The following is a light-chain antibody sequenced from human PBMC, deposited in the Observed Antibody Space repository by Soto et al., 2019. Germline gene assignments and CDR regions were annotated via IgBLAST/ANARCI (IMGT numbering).Light chain of an antibody. CDR3: CSRV. J-gene: IGLJ2*01. Sequence: QSALTQPASVSGSPGQSITISCTGTSTDVAPYNLVYWYQQRPGTATQLLIYEVTKRPSGVSTRFSGSQAGNTASLTIAGLQADDEADYYCCSRVFGGGTKLTVL. CDR1: STDVAPYNL. CDR2: EVT. V-gene: IGLV2-23*02.